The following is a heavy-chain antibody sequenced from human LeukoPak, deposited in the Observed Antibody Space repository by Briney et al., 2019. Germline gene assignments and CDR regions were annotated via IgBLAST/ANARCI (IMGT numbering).Heavy chain of an antibody. J-gene: IGHJ4*02. Sequence: SETLSLTCTVSGGSISSGGYYWSWIRQPPGKGLEWIGYIYHSGSTYYNPSLKSRVTISVDRSKNQFSLKLSSVTAADTAVYYCARDQYCGGDCRLFDYWGQGTLVTVSS. CDR3: ARDQYCGGDCRLFDY. D-gene: IGHD2-21*02. V-gene: IGHV4-30-2*01. CDR1: GGSISSGGYY. CDR2: IYHSGST.